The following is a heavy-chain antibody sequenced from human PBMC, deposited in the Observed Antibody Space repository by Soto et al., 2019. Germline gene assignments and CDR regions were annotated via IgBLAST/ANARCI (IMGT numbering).Heavy chain of an antibody. V-gene: IGHV1-2*02. Sequence: QVQLVQSGAEVKKPGASVTVSCKASGYRFSDYYLHWVRQAPGQGPEWMGWMNPNSGDTKYAQKFKGRVTMTRDTSVRTAFMELNWLKSDDTAVYYCPRESGGATATLDYYYFYMDVWGIGTTVTVSS. CDR3: PRESGGATATLDYYYFYMDV. CDR1: GYRFSDYY. CDR2: MNPNSGDT. J-gene: IGHJ6*03. D-gene: IGHD5-12*01.